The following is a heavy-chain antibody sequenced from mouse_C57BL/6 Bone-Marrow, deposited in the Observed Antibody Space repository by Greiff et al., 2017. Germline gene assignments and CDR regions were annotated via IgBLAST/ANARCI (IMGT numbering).Heavy chain of an antibody. V-gene: IGHV1-59*01. Sequence: QVQLQQPGAELVRPGTSVKLSCKASGYTFTSYWMNWVKQRPGQGLEWIGVIDPADSYTNYNQKFKGKATFTVDTSSSTAYIQLRSLTSEDSSVYYCAREGYGLRRDYWGQGTTLTVSS. CDR1: GYTFTSYW. CDR3: AREGYGLRRDY. J-gene: IGHJ2*01. CDR2: IDPADSYT. D-gene: IGHD2-4*01.